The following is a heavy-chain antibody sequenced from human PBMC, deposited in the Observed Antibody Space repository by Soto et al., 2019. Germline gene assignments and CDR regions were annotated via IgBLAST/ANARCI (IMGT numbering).Heavy chain of an antibody. D-gene: IGHD3-10*01. CDR1: GYTFTSYA. Sequence: ASVKVSFKASGYTFTSYAMHWVRQAPGQRLEWMGIINPSGGSTSYAQKFQGRVTMTRDTSTSTVYMELSSLRSEDTAVYYCARSIWFGELSDYYYYMDVWGKGTTVTVSS. CDR3: ARSIWFGELSDYYYYMDV. V-gene: IGHV1-46*03. J-gene: IGHJ6*03. CDR2: INPSGGST.